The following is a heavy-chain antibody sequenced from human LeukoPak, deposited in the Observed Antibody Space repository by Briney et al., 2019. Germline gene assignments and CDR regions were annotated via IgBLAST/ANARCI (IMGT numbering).Heavy chain of an antibody. V-gene: IGHV3-53*01. J-gene: IGHJ4*02. CDR2: IYSGGST. CDR3: ARDRRVVRGVIYFDY. Sequence: GGSLRLSCAASGFTLSSYAMSWVRQAPGKGLEWVSVIYSGGSTYYADSVKGRFTISRDNSKNTLYLQMNSLRAEDTAVYYCARDRRVVRGVIYFDYWGQGTLVTVSS. D-gene: IGHD3-10*01. CDR1: GFTLSSYA.